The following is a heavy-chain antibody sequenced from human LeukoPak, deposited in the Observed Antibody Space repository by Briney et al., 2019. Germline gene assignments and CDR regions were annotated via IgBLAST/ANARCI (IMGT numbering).Heavy chain of an antibody. CDR2: IWYDGSNK. CDR1: GFTFSSYG. Sequence: GGSLRLSCAASGFTFSSYGMHWVRQAPGKGLEWVAVIWYDGSNKYYADSVKGRFTISRDNSKNTLYLQMNSLRAEDTAVYYCARLPGGVRGVIITQDYWGQGPLVTVSS. J-gene: IGHJ4*02. D-gene: IGHD3-10*01. V-gene: IGHV3-33*01. CDR3: ARLPGGVRGVIITQDY.